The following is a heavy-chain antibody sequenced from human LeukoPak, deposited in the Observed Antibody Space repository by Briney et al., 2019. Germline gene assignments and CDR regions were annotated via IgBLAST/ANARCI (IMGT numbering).Heavy chain of an antibody. V-gene: IGHV3-7*03. Sequence: GGSLRLSCATSGFTFSSYWMSWVRQAPGKGMEWVAYINQDGSEKNYADSVKGRFTVSRDNAKNSLYLQMNSLRAEDTAVYYCATCSSSWYLCYYYYMDVWGKGTTVTISS. J-gene: IGHJ6*03. CDR1: GFTFSSYW. CDR3: ATCSSSWYLCYYYYMDV. CDR2: INQDGSEK. D-gene: IGHD6-13*01.